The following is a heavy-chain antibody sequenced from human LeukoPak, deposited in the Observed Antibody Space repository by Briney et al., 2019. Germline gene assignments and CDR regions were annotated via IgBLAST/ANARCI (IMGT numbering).Heavy chain of an antibody. Sequence: LAGGSLRLSCAAAGFTFSRYWMHWVRQAPGKGLVWVSSLNSGGSSTHYADSVKGRFTISRDSAKNTLYLQMNSLRAEDTAVYYCARDNSGYYDYWGQGTLVTVSS. CDR3: ARDNSGYYDY. D-gene: IGHD3-22*01. CDR2: LNSGGSST. J-gene: IGHJ4*02. V-gene: IGHV3-74*01. CDR1: GFTFSRYW.